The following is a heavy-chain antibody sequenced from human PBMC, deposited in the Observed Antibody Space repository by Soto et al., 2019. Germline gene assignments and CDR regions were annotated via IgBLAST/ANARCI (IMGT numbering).Heavy chain of an antibody. Sequence: VQLVESGGGVVQPGSSLRLSCAASGFTFSDYAMHWVRQAPGKGLEWVAVVSHDGRNTHYADSVKGRFTISRDSSKNTVSLEMTSPSAEDTAVYYWAKGRLQWLVTSDFNYWGQGALVTVSS. CDR1: GFTFSDYA. V-gene: IGHV3-30*18. CDR3: AKGRLQWLVTSDFNY. D-gene: IGHD6-19*01. CDR2: VSHDGRNT. J-gene: IGHJ4*02.